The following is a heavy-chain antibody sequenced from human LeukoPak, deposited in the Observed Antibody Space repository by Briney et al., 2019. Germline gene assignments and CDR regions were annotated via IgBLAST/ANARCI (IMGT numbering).Heavy chain of an antibody. CDR1: GGSIRSETYY. J-gene: IGHJ4*02. CDR3: ARHFRQLAPFEL. D-gene: IGHD6-6*01. CDR2: IYYSGFS. V-gene: IGHV4-39*01. Sequence: SETLSLTCTVAGGSIRSETYYWAWIRQPPGKGLEWIGSIYYSGFSFHNPSLKSRVTMSIDTSKNQLSLNLTSVTAADTAVYYCARHFRQLAPFELWGQGTLVTVSS.